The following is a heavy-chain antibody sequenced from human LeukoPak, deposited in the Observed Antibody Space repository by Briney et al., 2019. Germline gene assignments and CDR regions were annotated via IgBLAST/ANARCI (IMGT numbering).Heavy chain of an antibody. Sequence: GGALRLSCAASGFIFSSYGMHWVRQAPGKGLEWVAFIRYDGSNKYYADSVKGRFTISRDNSKNTLYLQMNSLRAEDTAVYYCAKDWSPASGRGGYFDYWGQGTLVTVSS. J-gene: IGHJ4*02. CDR3: AKDWSPASGRGGYFDY. CDR1: GFIFSSYG. D-gene: IGHD6-13*01. V-gene: IGHV3-30*02. CDR2: IRYDGSNK.